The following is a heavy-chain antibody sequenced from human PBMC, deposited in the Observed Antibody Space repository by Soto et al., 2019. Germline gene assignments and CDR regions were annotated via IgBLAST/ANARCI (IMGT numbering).Heavy chain of an antibody. Sequence: GGSLRLSCAASGVTVSSNYMSWVRQAPGKGLEWVSVIYSGGSAYYADSVKGRFTISRDNSKNTLYLQMNSLRAEDTAVYYCARAGYCSGGSCPRALGYWGQGTLVTVSS. CDR1: GVTVSSNY. CDR2: IYSGGSA. J-gene: IGHJ4*02. CDR3: ARAGYCSGGSCPRALGY. D-gene: IGHD2-15*01. V-gene: IGHV3-66*01.